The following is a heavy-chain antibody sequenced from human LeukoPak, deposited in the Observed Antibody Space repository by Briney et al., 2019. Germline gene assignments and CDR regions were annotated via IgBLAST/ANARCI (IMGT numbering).Heavy chain of an antibody. CDR3: ARDSRIAARPKGPDY. V-gene: IGHV1-2*06. CDR1: GYTFTGHY. J-gene: IGHJ4*02. CDR2: INPNSGGT. D-gene: IGHD6-6*01. Sequence: ASVKVSCKASGYTFTGHYMHWVRQAPGQGLEWMGRINPNSGGTNYAQKFQGRVTMTRDTSISTAYMELSRLRSDDTAVYYCARDSRIAARPKGPDYWGQGTLVTVSS.